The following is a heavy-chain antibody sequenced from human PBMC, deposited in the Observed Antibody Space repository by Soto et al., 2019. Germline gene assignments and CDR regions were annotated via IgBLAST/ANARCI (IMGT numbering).Heavy chain of an antibody. CDR1: GGSISSSSYY. Sequence: LSLTCTVSGGSISSSSYYWGWIRQPPGKGLEWIGSIYYSGSTYYNPSLKSRVTLSVNTSKNQFSLKLSSVTAADTAVHYCARGNIAVSGSWSFYYYYGMDVWGQGTTVTVSS. J-gene: IGHJ6*02. CDR2: IYYSGST. V-gene: IGHV4-39*01. CDR3: ARGNIAVSGSWSFYYYYGMDV. D-gene: IGHD6-19*01.